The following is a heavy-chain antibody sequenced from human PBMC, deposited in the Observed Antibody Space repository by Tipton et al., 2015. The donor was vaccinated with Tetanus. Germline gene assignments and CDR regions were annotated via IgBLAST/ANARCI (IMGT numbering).Heavy chain of an antibody. V-gene: IGHV3-21*01. CDR2: ISSSSSYI. J-gene: IGHJ4*02. Sequence: SLRLSCAASGFTFSSYSMNWVRQAPGKGLEWVSSISSSSSYIYYADSVKGRFTISRDNAKNSLYLQMNSLRAEDTAVYYCVYGSGYYSPIDYWGQGTLVTVSS. CDR1: GFTFSSYS. CDR3: VYGSGYYSPIDY. D-gene: IGHD3-22*01.